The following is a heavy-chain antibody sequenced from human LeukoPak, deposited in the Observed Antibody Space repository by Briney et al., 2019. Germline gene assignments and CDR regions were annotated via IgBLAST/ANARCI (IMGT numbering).Heavy chain of an antibody. D-gene: IGHD6-19*01. CDR2: IYYSGST. CDR1: GGSISSYY. V-gene: IGHV4-59*01. CDR3: ARREYSSGWLDY. Sequence: LETLSLTCTVSGGSISSYYWSWIRQPPGKGLEWIGYIYYSGSTNYNPSLKSRVTISVDTSKNQFSLKLSSVTAADTAVYYCARREYSSGWLDYWGQGTLVTVSS. J-gene: IGHJ4*02.